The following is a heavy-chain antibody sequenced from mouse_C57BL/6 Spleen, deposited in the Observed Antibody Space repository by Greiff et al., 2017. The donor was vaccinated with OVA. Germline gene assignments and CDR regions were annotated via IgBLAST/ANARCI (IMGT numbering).Heavy chain of an antibody. J-gene: IGHJ3*01. CDR2: IHPNSGST. Sequence: QVQLQQPGAELVKPGASVKLSCKASGYTFTSYWMHWVKQRPGQGLEWIGMIHPNSGSTNYNEKFKSKATLTVDKSSSTAYMQLSSLTSEDSAVYYCAGQTAEGFAYWGQGTLVTVSA. CDR3: AGQTAEGFAY. CDR1: GYTFTSYW. D-gene: IGHD3-2*01. V-gene: IGHV1-64*01.